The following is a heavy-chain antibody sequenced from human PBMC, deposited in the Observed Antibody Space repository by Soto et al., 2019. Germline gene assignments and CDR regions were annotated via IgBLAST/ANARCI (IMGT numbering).Heavy chain of an antibody. Sequence: SVKVSCKASGGTFSSYAISWVRQAPGQGLEWMGGVIPIFGTANYAQKFQGRVTITADESTSTAYMELSSLRSEDTAVYYCAGPSMTTVTTSLDYWGQRTLVTVSS. CDR1: GGTFSSYA. J-gene: IGHJ4*02. CDR3: AGPSMTTVTTSLDY. CDR2: VIPIFGTA. V-gene: IGHV1-69*13. D-gene: IGHD4-17*01.